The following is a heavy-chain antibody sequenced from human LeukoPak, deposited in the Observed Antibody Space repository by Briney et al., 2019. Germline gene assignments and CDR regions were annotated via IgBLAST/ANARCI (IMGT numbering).Heavy chain of an antibody. D-gene: IGHD3-10*01. Sequence: GGSLRLSCAASGFTFSGSAMHWVRQASGKGLEWVGRIRSKANSYATAYAASVKGRFTISRDDSKNTAYLQMNSLKTEDTAVYYCTRHAEMVRGVSLHRDYYYYMDVWGEGTTVTISS. CDR2: IRSKANSYAT. CDR1: GFTFSGSA. J-gene: IGHJ6*03. CDR3: TRHAEMVRGVSLHRDYYYYMDV. V-gene: IGHV3-73*01.